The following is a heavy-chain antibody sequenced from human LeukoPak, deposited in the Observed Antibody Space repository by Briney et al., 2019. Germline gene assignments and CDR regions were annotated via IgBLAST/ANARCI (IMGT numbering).Heavy chain of an antibody. J-gene: IGHJ5*02. Sequence: PSETLSLTCTVSGGSTSSYYWSWIRQPPGKGLEWIGYIYYSGSTNYNPSLKSRVTISVDTSKNQFSLKLSSVTAADTAVYYCARYRLVYGSGSYYTSNWFDPWGQGTLVTVSS. D-gene: IGHD3-10*01. CDR2: IYYSGST. V-gene: IGHV4-59*08. CDR1: GGSTSSYY. CDR3: ARYRLVYGSGSYYTSNWFDP.